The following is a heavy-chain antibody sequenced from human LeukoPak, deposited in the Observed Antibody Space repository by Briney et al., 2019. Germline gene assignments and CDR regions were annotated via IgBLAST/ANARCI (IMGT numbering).Heavy chain of an antibody. D-gene: IGHD4-17*01. J-gene: IGHJ3*02. Sequence: SETLSLTCAVSADSFSSHYWTWIRQPPGKGLEWIGYISYVGSTNYNPSLKSRVTISIDTSKNQFSLKLSSVTAADTAVYYCARDLVTVTKGFDIWGQGTMVTVSS. CDR1: ADSFSSHY. CDR2: ISYVGST. CDR3: ARDLVTVTKGFDI. V-gene: IGHV4-59*11.